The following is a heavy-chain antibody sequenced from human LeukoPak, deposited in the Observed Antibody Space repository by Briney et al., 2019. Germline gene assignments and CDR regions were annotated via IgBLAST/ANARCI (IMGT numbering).Heavy chain of an antibody. J-gene: IGHJ6*02. CDR2: INHSGST. CDR1: GGSFSGYY. V-gene: IGHV4-34*01. D-gene: IGHD3-10*01. Sequence: SETLSLTCAVYGGSFSGYYWSWIRKPPGKGLEWIGEINHSGSTNYNPPLKSRVTMSVDTSKNQFSLKLSSVTAAGTAVYYCARGVSLITMVRGVMYYYYYGMDVWGQGTTVTVSS. CDR3: ARGVSLITMVRGVMYYYYYGMDV.